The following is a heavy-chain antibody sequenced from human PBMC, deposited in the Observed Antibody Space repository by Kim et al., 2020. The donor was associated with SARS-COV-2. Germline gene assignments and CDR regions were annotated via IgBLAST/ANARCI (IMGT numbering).Heavy chain of an antibody. J-gene: IGHJ6*02. CDR1: GGSISSSNW. V-gene: IGHV4-4*02. D-gene: IGHD3-9*01. Sequence: SETLSLTCAVSGGSISSSNWWSWVRQPPGKGLEWIGEIYHSGSTNYNPSLKSRVTISVDKSKNQFSLKLSSVTAADTAVYYCASTLSSKDTIYHGMDVWGQGTTVTVSS. CDR2: IYHSGST. CDR3: ASTLSSKDTIYHGMDV.